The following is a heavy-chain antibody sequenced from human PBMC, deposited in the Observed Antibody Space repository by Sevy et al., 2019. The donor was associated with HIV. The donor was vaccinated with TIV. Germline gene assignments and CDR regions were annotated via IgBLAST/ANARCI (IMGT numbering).Heavy chain of an antibody. Sequence: GGSLRLSCAASGFTFSSYWMHWVRQAPGKGLMWVSRINGDGGSTSYADSVKGRFTISRDNAKNTLYLKMNSLRAEDTAVYYCARWGAVAGSPHAFDIWGQGTMVTVSS. CDR2: INGDGGST. CDR1: GFTFSSYW. D-gene: IGHD6-19*01. CDR3: ARWGAVAGSPHAFDI. J-gene: IGHJ3*02. V-gene: IGHV3-74*01.